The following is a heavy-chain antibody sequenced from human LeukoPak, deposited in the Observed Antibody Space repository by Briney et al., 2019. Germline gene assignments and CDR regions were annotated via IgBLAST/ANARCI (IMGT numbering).Heavy chain of an antibody. CDR2: IYITGTT. J-gene: IGHJ6*03. Sequence: SETLSLTCTVSGGSTINYYLSWIRQSAGKGLEWVGRIYITGTTDFNPSLESRLTMSIDTSKNQFSLKLRSVTAADTAVYYCARLKFYDSTGYNKAYYMDVWGTGLSVTVAS. V-gene: IGHV4-4*07. D-gene: IGHD3-9*01. CDR3: ARLKFYDSTGYNKAYYMDV. CDR1: GGSTINYY.